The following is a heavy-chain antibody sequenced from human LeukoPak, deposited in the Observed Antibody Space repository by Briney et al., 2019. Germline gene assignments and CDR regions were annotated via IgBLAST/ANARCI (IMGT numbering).Heavy chain of an antibody. Sequence: SETLSLTCAVYGGSFSGYYWSWIRQPPGKGLEWIGEINHSGSTNYNPSLKSRVTISVDTSKNQFSLKLSSVTAADTAVYYCARGPQTLERRRNAFDIWGQGTMVTVSS. CDR2: INHSGST. D-gene: IGHD1-1*01. CDR1: GGSFSGYY. J-gene: IGHJ3*02. CDR3: ARGPQTLERRRNAFDI. V-gene: IGHV4-34*01.